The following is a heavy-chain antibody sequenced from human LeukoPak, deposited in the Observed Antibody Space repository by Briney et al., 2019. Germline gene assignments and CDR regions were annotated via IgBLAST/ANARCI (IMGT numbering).Heavy chain of an antibody. CDR2: INHSGST. J-gene: IGHJ6*02. D-gene: IGHD6-19*01. V-gene: IGHV4-34*01. CDR3: ARQGYSSGWYPGSYYYYGMDV. CDR1: GGSFSGYY. Sequence: PSETLSLTCAVYGGSFSGYYWSWIRQPPGKGLEWIGEINHSGSTNYNPSLESRVTISVDTSKNQFSLKLSSVTAADTAVYYCARQGYSSGWYPGSYYYYGMDVWGQGTTVTVSS.